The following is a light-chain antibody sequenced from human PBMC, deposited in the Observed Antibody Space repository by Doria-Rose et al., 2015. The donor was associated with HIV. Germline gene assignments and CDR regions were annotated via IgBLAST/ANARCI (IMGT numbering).Light chain of an antibody. CDR1: NSNIESNT. Sequence: QPVLTQSPSASASPGQRVTISCSRSNSNIESNTVNWYQQVPRTAPKLLIYRNNRRPSGVPDRFSGSQSGTSASLAISGLHSDDEADYYCAAWDATLNGVVIGGGTKLTVL. J-gene: IGLJ3*02. CDR3: AAWDATLNGVV. CDR2: RNN. V-gene: IGLV1-44*01.